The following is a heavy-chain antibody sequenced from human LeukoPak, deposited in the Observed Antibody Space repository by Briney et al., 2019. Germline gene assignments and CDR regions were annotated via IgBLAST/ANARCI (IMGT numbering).Heavy chain of an antibody. CDR2: ISGSGGST. D-gene: IGHD2-15*01. V-gene: IGHV3-23*01. CDR1: GFTFSSYA. Sequence: PGGSLRLSCAASGFTFSSYAMSWVRQAPGKGLEWVSAISGSGGSTYYADSVKGRFTISRDNSKNTLYLQMNSLRAEDKAVYYCAKGREVRYCSGGSCFDFDYWGQGTLVTVSS. CDR3: AKGREVRYCSGGSCFDFDY. J-gene: IGHJ4*02.